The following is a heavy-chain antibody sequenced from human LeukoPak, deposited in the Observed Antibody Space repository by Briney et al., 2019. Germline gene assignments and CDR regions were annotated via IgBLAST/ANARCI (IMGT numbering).Heavy chain of an antibody. D-gene: IGHD2-21*02. CDR3: ARDGVYCGGDCYPLRNAFDI. V-gene: IGHV3-7*01. Sequence: GGSLRLSCAASGFTFSIYWMSWVRQAPGKGLEWVASMKGDGSVKHFLDSVEGRFTISRDNAKNSLYLQMNSLRAEDTAVYYCARDGVYCGGDCYPLRNAFDIWGQGTMVTVSS. J-gene: IGHJ3*02. CDR2: MKGDGSVK. CDR1: GFTFSIYW.